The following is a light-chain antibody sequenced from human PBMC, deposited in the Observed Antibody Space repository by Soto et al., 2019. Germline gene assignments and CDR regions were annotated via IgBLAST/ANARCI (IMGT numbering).Light chain of an antibody. J-gene: IGKJ1*01. CDR2: DAS. V-gene: IGKV3-20*01. CDR1: QSISTY. Sequence: PGQRATLSCRASQSISTYLAWYQVKPGQAPRLLIYDASSRATGVPARFSGSGSGTDFTLTISRLEPEDFAVYYCQQYGSSPQTFGQGTKVDI. CDR3: QQYGSSPQT.